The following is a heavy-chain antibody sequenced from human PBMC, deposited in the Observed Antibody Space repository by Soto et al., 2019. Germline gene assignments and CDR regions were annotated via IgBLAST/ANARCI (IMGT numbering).Heavy chain of an antibody. D-gene: IGHD2-15*01. Sequence: QVQLVQSGAEVKKPGASVKVSCKASGYTFTSYYMHWVRQAPGQGLEWMGIINPTGGSTSYAQKFQGRVTITRGTSTRTVYMERSSLRSEDTAVFYCARGCSGGSCYDYWGQGTLVTVSS. J-gene: IGHJ4*02. V-gene: IGHV1-46*01. CDR1: GYTFTSYY. CDR2: INPTGGST. CDR3: ARGCSGGSCYDY.